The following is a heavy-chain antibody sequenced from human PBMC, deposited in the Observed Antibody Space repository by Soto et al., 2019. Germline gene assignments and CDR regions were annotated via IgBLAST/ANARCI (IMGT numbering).Heavy chain of an antibody. J-gene: IGHJ6*02. D-gene: IGHD3-3*01. CDR1: GGTFSSYS. CDR2: IIPIFGTA. V-gene: IGHV1-69*13. Sequence: SVKVSCKASGGTFSSYSISWVRQAPGQGLEWMGGIIPIFGTANYAQKFQGRVTITADESTSTAYMELSSLRSEDTAVYYCARTIFGVVTRSPYYYYYGMDVWGQGTTVTVSS. CDR3: ARTIFGVVTRSPYYYYYGMDV.